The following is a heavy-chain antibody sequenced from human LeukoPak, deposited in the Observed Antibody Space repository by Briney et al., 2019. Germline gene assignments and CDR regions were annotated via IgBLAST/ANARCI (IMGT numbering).Heavy chain of an antibody. V-gene: IGHV3-30*02. CDR2: IPYDETNK. CDR1: GLTFSSYG. Sequence: GGSLRLSCEASGLTFSSYGMHWVRQAPGKGLEWAAFIPYDETNKYYAESVKGRFTISRDNSKSTLFLRMNGLRTDDTAVYYCAKGILESDWNPSVDWGQGTLVTVSS. CDR3: AKGILESDWNPSVD. J-gene: IGHJ4*02. D-gene: IGHD1-1*01.